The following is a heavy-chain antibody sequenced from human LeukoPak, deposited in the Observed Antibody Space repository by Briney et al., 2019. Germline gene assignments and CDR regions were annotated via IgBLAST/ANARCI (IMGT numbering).Heavy chain of an antibody. CDR1: GGSISSYF. CDR3: ATSFNYYGSGSYYSPFDY. CDR2: MYYSGST. J-gene: IGHJ4*02. D-gene: IGHD3-10*01. Sequence: SETLSLTCTVSGGSISSYFWSWIRQPPGKGLERIGYMYYSGSTNYNPSLKSRVTISVDTSESQFSLKLSSVTAADTAVYYCATSFNYYGSGSYYSPFDYWGQGTLVTVSS. V-gene: IGHV4-59*08.